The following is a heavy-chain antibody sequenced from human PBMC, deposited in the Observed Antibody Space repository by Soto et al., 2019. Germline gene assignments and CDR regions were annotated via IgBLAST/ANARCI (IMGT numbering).Heavy chain of an antibody. V-gene: IGHV3-23*01. CDR2: ISGSGGST. CDR1: GFTFSSYA. D-gene: IGHD3-10*01. J-gene: IGHJ5*02. Sequence: GGSLRLSCAASGFTFSSYAMSWVRQAPGKGLEWVSAISGSGGSTYYADSVKGRFTISRDNSKNTLYLQMNSLRAEDTAVYYCAKGYGSGKDGVSNWFDPWGQGTLVTVSS. CDR3: AKGYGSGKDGVSNWFDP.